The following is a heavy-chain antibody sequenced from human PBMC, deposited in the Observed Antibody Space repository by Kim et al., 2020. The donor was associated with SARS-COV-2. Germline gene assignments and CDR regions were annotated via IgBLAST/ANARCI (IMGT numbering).Heavy chain of an antibody. D-gene: IGHD3-16*01. CDR1: GYTFTSYY. CDR2: INPSGGST. V-gene: IGHV1-46*01. J-gene: IGHJ4*02. CDR3: ARDQRFGRDGSINIGDY. Sequence: ASVKVSCKASGYTFTSYYMHWVRQAPGQGLEWMGIINPSGGSTSYAQKFQGRVTMTRDTSTSTVYMELSSLRSEDTAVYYCARDQRFGRDGSINIGDYWGQGTLVTVSS.